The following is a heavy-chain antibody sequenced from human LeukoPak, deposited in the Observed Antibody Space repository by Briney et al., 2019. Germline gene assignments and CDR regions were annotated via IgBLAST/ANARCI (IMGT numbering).Heavy chain of an antibody. CDR3: ANLNYYDSSGYYFYGAWFDP. V-gene: IGHV3-23*01. CDR1: GFTFSSYA. J-gene: IGHJ5*02. Sequence: GGSLRLSCAASGFTFSSYAMSWVRQAPGKGLEWVSAISGSGGSTYYADSVKGRFTISRDNSKCTLYLQMNSLRAEDTAVYYCANLNYYDSSGYYFYGAWFDPWGQGTLVTVSS. CDR2: ISGSGGST. D-gene: IGHD3-22*01.